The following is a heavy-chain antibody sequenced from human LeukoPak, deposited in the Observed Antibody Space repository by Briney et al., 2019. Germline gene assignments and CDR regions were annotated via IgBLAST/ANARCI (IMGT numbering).Heavy chain of an antibody. CDR2: ISSSSSYI. CDR1: GFTFSSYS. CDR3: ASLAAAGKEYSSGWYVDY. Sequence: GGSLRLSCAASGFTFSSYSMNWVRQAPGKGLEWVSSISSSSSYIYYADSVKGRFTISRDNAKNSLYLQMNSLRAEDTAVYYCASLAAAGKEYSSGWYVDYWGQGTLVTVSS. V-gene: IGHV3-21*01. J-gene: IGHJ4*02. D-gene: IGHD6-19*01.